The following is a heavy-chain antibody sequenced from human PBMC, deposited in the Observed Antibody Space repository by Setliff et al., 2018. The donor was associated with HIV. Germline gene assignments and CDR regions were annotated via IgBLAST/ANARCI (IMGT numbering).Heavy chain of an antibody. V-gene: IGHV1-46*01. Sequence: ASVKVSCKASGYSFTSYYVHWVRQAPGQGLEWVGIINPSGGTTSYAQKFQGRVTMTRDTSISTVYMELTSLRSEDMAVYYCARGLRQNRSNSDVFDVWGQGTVVTVSS. J-gene: IGHJ3*01. D-gene: IGHD4-4*01. CDR3: ARGLRQNRSNSDVFDV. CDR2: INPSGGTT. CDR1: GYSFTSYY.